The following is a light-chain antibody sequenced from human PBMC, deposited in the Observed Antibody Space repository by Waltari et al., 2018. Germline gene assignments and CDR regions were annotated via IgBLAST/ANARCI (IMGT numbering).Light chain of an antibody. CDR1: QSLLHSNGKTY. CDR2: GGS. J-gene: IGKJ4*01. Sequence: DIVVTQTPLSLPVTPGAPASISCRSGQSLLHSNGKTYLHWYLQKAGQSPQLLIYGGSNRASGVPDRFSGSGSGTDFTLKISKVEAEDVGVYYCVQAIAYPPTFGGGTKVEIK. CDR3: VQAIAYPPT. V-gene: IGKV2-40*01.